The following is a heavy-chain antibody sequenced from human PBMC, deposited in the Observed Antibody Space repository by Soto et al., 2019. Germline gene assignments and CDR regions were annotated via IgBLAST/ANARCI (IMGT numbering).Heavy chain of an antibody. V-gene: IGHV3-21*01. J-gene: IGHJ4*01. CDR2: ISSSSTYI. CDR3: AGHPGDSSGYWYYFDY. D-gene: IGHD3-22*01. CDR1: GFTFSSHS. Sequence: EVQLVESGGGLVKPGGSLRLSCAASGFTFSSHSMNWVRQAPGKGLEWVSSISSSSTYIYYADSVKGRFTISRANTKCTLYLQKNSLSAEDTAVYYCAGHPGDSSGYWYYFDYWGQGTLVNVSS.